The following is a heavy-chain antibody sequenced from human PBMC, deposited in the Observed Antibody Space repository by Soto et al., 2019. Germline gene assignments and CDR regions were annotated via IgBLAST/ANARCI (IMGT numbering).Heavy chain of an antibody. D-gene: IGHD3-10*01. CDR2: IWYDGSNK. CDR3: ARDPTFTSTIVNWYYGMDV. Sequence: LSLSCAASGFTFRSYGMHWVRQAPGKGLEWVAVIWYDGSNKYYADSVKGRFTISRDNSKNTLYLKMNSLRAEDTAVYYCARDPTFTSTIVNWYYGMDVWGQGTTVTVSS. CDR1: GFTFRSYG. V-gene: IGHV3-33*01. J-gene: IGHJ6*02.